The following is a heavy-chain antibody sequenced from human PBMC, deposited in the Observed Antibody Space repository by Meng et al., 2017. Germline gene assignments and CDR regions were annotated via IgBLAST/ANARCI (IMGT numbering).Heavy chain of an antibody. CDR2: INPNSGGT. D-gene: IGHD2-2*01. J-gene: IGHJ6*02. Sequence: ASVKVSCKASGYTFTGYYMHWVRQAPGQGLEWMGRINPNSGGTNYAQKFQGRVTMTRDTSISTAYMELSRLRSDDTAVYYCARDNSQLNTLDAIYYYYYGMDVWGQGTMVTVSS. CDR3: ARDNSQLNTLDAIYYYYYGMDV. CDR1: GYTFTGYY. V-gene: IGHV1-2*06.